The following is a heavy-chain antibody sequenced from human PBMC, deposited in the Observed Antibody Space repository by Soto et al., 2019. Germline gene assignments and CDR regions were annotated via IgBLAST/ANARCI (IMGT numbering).Heavy chain of an antibody. D-gene: IGHD2-21*01. J-gene: IGHJ3*02. CDR1: GFIFSNYA. CDR3: AKDRVNHNSVWDPFDI. V-gene: IGHV3-23*01. Sequence: EVQMLESGGGLVQPGGSLRLSCAASGFIFSNYAMRWVRQAPGKGLEWVAGMGGANGDTYYADSVRGRFDISRDNSKSTLFLQMNSLRAEDTAVYYCAKDRVNHNSVWDPFDIWGQGTMVTVSS. CDR2: MGGANGDT.